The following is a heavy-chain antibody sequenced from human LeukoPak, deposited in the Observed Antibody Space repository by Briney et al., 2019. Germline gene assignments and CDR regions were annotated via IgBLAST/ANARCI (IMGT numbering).Heavy chain of an antibody. CDR3: ARDQGYATGWSDAFDF. V-gene: IGHV6-1*01. CDR1: GDSVTSNSAG. D-gene: IGHD6-19*01. J-gene: IGHJ3*01. CDR2: TYYRSKWYS. Sequence: SQTLSLTCAISGDSVTSNSAGWNWNRQSPSRGLEWLGRTYYRSKWYSDYALSVKSRISINPDTSKNQCSLHLNSVTPEDTAVYYCARDQGYATGWSDAFDFWGQGTMVTVSS.